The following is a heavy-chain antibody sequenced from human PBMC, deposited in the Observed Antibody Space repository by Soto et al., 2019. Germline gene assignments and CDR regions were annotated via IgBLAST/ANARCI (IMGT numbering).Heavy chain of an antibody. V-gene: IGHV3-23*01. Sequence: PGGSLRLSCAASGFTFSSYAMSWVRQAPGKGLEWVSAISGSGGSTYYADSVKGRFTISRDNSKNTLYLQMNSLRAEDTAVYYCAKDGELVVVPAASYYYYGMDVWGQGTTVTVSS. CDR3: AKDGELVVVPAASYYYYGMDV. CDR1: GFTFSSYA. CDR2: ISGSGGST. D-gene: IGHD2-2*01. J-gene: IGHJ6*02.